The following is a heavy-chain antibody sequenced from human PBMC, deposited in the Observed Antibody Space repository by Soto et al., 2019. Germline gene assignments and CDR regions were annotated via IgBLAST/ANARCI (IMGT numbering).Heavy chain of an antibody. CDR2: INAHNGNT. V-gene: IGHV1-18*01. D-gene: IGHD5-18*01. J-gene: IGHJ3*02. CDR3: ARDGYYDN. Sequence: QVQLVQSGAEVKMPGASVQVSCKASGYTFSNYGVSWVRQAPGQGLEWMGWINAHNGNTNYAQKLQGRVTMTTDTSTSTAYLELRSPGSDDTAVYYCARDGYYDNWGQGTKVTVSS. CDR1: GYTFSNYG.